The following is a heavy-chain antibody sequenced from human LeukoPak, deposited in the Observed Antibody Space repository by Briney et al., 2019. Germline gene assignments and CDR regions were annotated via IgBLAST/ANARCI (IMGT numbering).Heavy chain of an antibody. CDR2: IYTSGST. CDR1: GGSISSGSYY. D-gene: IGHD1-26*01. V-gene: IGHV4-61*02. CDR3: ARSGKWELRYFDY. Sequence: SETLSLTCTVSGGSISSGSYYWSWIRQPAGKGLEWIGRIYTSGSTNYNPSLKSRVTLSVDTSKNQFSLKLSSVTAADTAVYYCARSGKWELRYFDYWGQGTLVTVSS. J-gene: IGHJ4*02.